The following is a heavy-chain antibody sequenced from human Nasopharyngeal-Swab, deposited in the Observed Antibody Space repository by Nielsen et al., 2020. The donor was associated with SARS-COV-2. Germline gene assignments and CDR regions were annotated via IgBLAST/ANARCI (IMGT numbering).Heavy chain of an antibody. CDR3: AKEGATGWFDP. V-gene: IGHV4-59*11. J-gene: IGHJ5*02. CDR1: GVSISSQY. Sequence: SETLSLTCTVSGVSISSQYWSWIRQPPGKGLEWIGYISHNSGTNYKPSLKSRVTMFMDTSKNQSSLKLRSVTAADTAVYYCAKEGATGWFDPWGQGTLVTVSS. CDR2: ISHNSGT.